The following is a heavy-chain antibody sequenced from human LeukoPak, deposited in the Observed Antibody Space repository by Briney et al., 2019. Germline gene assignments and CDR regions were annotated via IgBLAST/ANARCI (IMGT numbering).Heavy chain of an antibody. Sequence: SVKVSWKASGYTFTSYGISWVRQAPGQGLEWMGWISGYNGYTHYAHNHQGRVTMTTDTSTSTAYMELRSLRSDDTAVYYCARDEARYSSGYYPNWFDPWGQGTLVTVSS. CDR1: GYTFTSYG. CDR3: ARDEARYSSGYYPNWFDP. V-gene: IGHV1-18*01. J-gene: IGHJ5*02. D-gene: IGHD3-22*01. CDR2: ISGYNGYT.